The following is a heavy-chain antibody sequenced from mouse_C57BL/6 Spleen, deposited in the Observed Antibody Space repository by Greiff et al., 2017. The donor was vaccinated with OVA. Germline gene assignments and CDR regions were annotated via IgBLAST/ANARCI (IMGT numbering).Heavy chain of an antibody. CDR2: IYPGDGDT. CDR1: GYAFSSSW. Sequence: QVQLQQSGPELVKPGASVKISCKASGYAFSSSWMNWVKQRPGKGLEWIGRIYPGDGDTNYNGKFKGKATLTADKSSSTAYMQLSSLTSEDSAVYFCVRDYGSSYGYFDVWGTGTTVTVSS. J-gene: IGHJ1*03. V-gene: IGHV1-82*01. D-gene: IGHD1-1*01. CDR3: VRDYGSSYGYFDV.